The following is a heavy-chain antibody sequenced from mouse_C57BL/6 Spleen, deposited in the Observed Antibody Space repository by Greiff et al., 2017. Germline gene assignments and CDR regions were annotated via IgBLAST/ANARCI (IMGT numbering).Heavy chain of an antibody. J-gene: IGHJ3*01. CDR2: IDPENGDT. D-gene: IGHD2-4*01. CDR3: TVLRRFAY. V-gene: IGHV14-4*01. Sequence: DVHLVESGAELVRPGASVKLSCTASGFNIKDDYMHWVKQRPEQGLEWIGWIDPENGDTEYASKFQGKATITADTSSNTAYLQLSSLTSEDTAVYYCTVLRRFAYWGQGTLVTVSA. CDR1: GFNIKDDY.